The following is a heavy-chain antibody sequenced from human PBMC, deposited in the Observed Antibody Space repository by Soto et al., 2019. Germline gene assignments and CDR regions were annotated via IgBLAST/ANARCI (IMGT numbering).Heavy chain of an antibody. CDR2: ISYDGSNK. V-gene: IGHV3-30-3*01. CDR3: ARAPPRGIAAPGTWGSGMDV. J-gene: IGHJ6*02. CDR1: VFSFSSYS. Sequence: WWSLRLSCTASVFSFSSYSLHWFRQTPGKGLEWVAVISYDGSNKYYADSVKGRFTVSGDSPKNTLFLQMNSLKPEDTAVYYCARAPPRGIAAPGTWGSGMDVWGQGTTVTVSS. D-gene: IGHD6-13*01.